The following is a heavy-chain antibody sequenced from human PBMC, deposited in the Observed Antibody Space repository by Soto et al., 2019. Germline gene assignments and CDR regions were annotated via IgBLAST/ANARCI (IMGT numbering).Heavy chain of an antibody. CDR2: VSDSGETS. CDR3: AREDYYDSSGYVDY. V-gene: IGHV3-23*01. CDR1: GFTFNNYA. J-gene: IGHJ4*02. Sequence: EGSLRLSCAASGFTFNNYAMTWIRQAPVNGLEWVASVSDSGETSLSADSVKGRFTISRDNSKNTLYLQMNSLRAEDTAVYYCAREDYYDSSGYVDYWGQGTLVTVSS. D-gene: IGHD3-22*01.